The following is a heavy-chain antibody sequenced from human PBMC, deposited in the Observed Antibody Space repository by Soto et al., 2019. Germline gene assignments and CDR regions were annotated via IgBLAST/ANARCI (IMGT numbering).Heavy chain of an antibody. V-gene: IGHV4-31*03. D-gene: IGHD6-13*01. CDR2: LYYSGDT. CDR1: GDSISSGGYH. J-gene: IGHJ4*02. Sequence: QVQLQESGPGLVEPSQTLSLTCNVSGDSISSGGYHWSWIRQHPGKGLEWIVYLYYSGDTYYNPSLKSRVAISVHKSKKQFSLNLSSATAADTAVYYSARLAYSSRGGQFFDYWGQGVLVTVSS. CDR3: ARLAYSSRGGQFFDY.